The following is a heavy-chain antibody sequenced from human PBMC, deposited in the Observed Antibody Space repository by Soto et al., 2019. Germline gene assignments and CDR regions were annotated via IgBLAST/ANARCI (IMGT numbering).Heavy chain of an antibody. J-gene: IGHJ6*02. CDR1: GYSFTDYH. V-gene: IGHV1-2*04. CDR2: INPKSGGT. Sequence: ASVKVSCKASGYSFTDYHIHWVRQAPGQGLEWLGRINPKSGGTSTAQKFQGWVTMTRDRSISTVYMELTRLRSEDTAVYYCAKESYSSSSYYYGMDVWGQGTTVTVSS. D-gene: IGHD6-6*01. CDR3: AKESYSSSSYYYGMDV.